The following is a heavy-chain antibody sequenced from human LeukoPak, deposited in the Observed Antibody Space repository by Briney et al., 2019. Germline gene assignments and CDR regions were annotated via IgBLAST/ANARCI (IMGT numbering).Heavy chain of an antibody. J-gene: IGHJ2*01. CDR3: ATAFKWLRRVYWYFDL. D-gene: IGHD5-12*01. Sequence: ASVKVSCKVSGYTLTELSMHWVRQAPGKGLEWMRGFDPEDGETIYAQKFQGRVTMTEDTSTDTTYMELSSLRSEDTAVYYCATAFKWLRRVYWYFDLWGRGTLVTVSS. CDR2: FDPEDGET. V-gene: IGHV1-24*01. CDR1: GYTLTELS.